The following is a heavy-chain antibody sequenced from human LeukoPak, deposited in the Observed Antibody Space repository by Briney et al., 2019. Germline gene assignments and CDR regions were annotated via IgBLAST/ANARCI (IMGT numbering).Heavy chain of an antibody. CDR2: IYYSGST. Sequence: SETLSLTCTVSGGSISSSSYYWGWIRQPPGMGLEWIGYIYYSGSTNYNPSLKNRVTISVDTSKDQFSLRLTSVTAADMAMYYCARSNWAEFDYWGQGTLVTVSS. D-gene: IGHD1-1*01. CDR1: GGSISSSSYY. CDR3: ARSNWAEFDY. J-gene: IGHJ4*02. V-gene: IGHV4-61*05.